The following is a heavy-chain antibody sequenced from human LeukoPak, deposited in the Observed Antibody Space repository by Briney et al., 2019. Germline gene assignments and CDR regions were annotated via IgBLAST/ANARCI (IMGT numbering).Heavy chain of an antibody. CDR1: GYTFTGYY. D-gene: IGHD3-10*01. V-gene: IGHV1-2*02. J-gene: IGHJ4*02. Sequence: GASVKVSCKASGYTFTGYYIFWVRQAPGQGLEWMGWINPNSGGTNYAQKFQGRVTMTRDTSISTAYMELSRLRSDGTAVFYCARGHHYFVSGSYYNFWGQGTLVTVSS. CDR3: ARGHHYFVSGSYYNF. CDR2: INPNSGGT.